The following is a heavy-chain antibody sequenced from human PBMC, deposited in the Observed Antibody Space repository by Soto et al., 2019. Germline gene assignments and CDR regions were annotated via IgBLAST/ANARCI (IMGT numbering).Heavy chain of an antibody. J-gene: IGHJ4*02. CDR2: INGRGNYI. D-gene: IGHD1-26*01. CDR1: GFTFSSHA. Sequence: PGGSLRLSCAASGFTFSSHAMSGVRQAPGKGPEWVSSINGRGNYIYYAESVKGRFTISRDNAKNSLYLQMDRLRAEDTTLYYCVREDGKVGTNSAFDYWGLGALVTVSS. V-gene: IGHV3-21*01. CDR3: VREDGKVGTNSAFDY.